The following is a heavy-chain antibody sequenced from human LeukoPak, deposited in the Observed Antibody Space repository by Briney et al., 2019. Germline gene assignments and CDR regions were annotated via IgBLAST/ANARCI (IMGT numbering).Heavy chain of an antibody. CDR1: GGTFSSYA. D-gene: IGHD6-19*01. CDR2: IIPIFGTA. J-gene: IGHJ1*01. CDR3: ARTGPIAVAGRRGETEYFQH. V-gene: IGHV1-69*06. Sequence: SVKVSCKASGGTFSSYAISRVRQAPGQGLEWMGGIIPIFGTANYAQKFQGRVTITADKSTSTAYMELSSLRSEDTAVYYCARTGPIAVAGRRGETEYFQHWGQGTLVTVSS.